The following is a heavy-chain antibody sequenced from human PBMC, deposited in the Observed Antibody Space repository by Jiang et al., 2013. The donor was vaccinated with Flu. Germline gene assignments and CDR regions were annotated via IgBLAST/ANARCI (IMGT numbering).Heavy chain of an antibody. V-gene: IGHV4-34*01. CDR2: INHSGST. Sequence: LLKPSETLSLTCAVYGGSFSGYYWSWIRQPPGKGLEWIGEINHSGSTNYNPSLKSRVTISVDTSKNQFSLKLSSVTAADTAVYYCARLKWELGSYNWFDPWGQGTLVTVSS. D-gene: IGHD1-26*01. CDR3: ARLKWELGSYNWFDP. J-gene: IGHJ5*02. CDR1: GGSFSGYY.